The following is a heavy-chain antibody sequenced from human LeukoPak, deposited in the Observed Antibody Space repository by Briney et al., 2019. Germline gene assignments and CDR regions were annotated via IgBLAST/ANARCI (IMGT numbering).Heavy chain of an antibody. CDR2: ISYDGSNK. Sequence: GRSLRLSCAASGFTFSSYGMHWVRQAPGKGLEWVAVISYDGSNKYYADSVKGRFTISRDNSKNTLYLQMNSLRAEDTAVYYCAKDLKSASSGLGYWGQGTLVTVSS. CDR1: GFTFSSYG. V-gene: IGHV3-30*18. J-gene: IGHJ4*02. CDR3: AKDLKSASSGLGY. D-gene: IGHD3-22*01.